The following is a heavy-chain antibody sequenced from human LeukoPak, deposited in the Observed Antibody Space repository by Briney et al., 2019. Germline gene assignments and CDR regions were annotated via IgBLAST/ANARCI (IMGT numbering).Heavy chain of an antibody. CDR2: ISYDGSNK. Sequence: GRSLRLSCAASGFTFSSYAMHWVRQAPGKGLEWVAVISYDGSNKYYADSVKGRFTISRDNSKNTLYLQMNSLRAEDTAVYYCARGIGYCSSTCYYYGMDVWGQGTTVTVSS. J-gene: IGHJ6*02. D-gene: IGHD2-2*01. CDR3: ARGIGYCSSTCYYYGMDV. CDR1: GFTFSSYA. V-gene: IGHV3-30*14.